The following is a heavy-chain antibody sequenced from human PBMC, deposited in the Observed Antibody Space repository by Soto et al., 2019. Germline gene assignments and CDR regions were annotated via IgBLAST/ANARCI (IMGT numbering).Heavy chain of an antibody. CDR2: ISSNSDTI. CDR1: GFTADDYA. D-gene: IGHD2-21*02. Sequence: EVQLVESGGGLVQPGRSLRLSCVASGFTADDYAMHWVRQAPGKGLEWVSGISSNSDTIDYADSVKGRFTISRDNAKNXVFLQMNRLRPEDTALYYCAKDLKWGGMTSIHYFDSWGQGVLVTVSS. V-gene: IGHV3-9*02. J-gene: IGHJ4*02. CDR3: AKDLKWGGMTSIHYFDS.